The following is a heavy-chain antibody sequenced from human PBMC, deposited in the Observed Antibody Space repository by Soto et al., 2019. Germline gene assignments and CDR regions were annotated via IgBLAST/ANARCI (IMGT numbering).Heavy chain of an antibody. D-gene: IGHD2-15*01. J-gene: IGHJ4*02. CDR1: GFTFSSYS. V-gene: IGHV3-30-3*01. CDR3: ARSLDCSGGSCYSGLQSPIDY. Sequence: PGGSLRLSCAASGFTFSSYSMHWVRQAPGKGLEWVAVISYDGSNKYYADSVKGRFTISRDNSKNTLYLQMNSLRAEDTAVYYCARSLDCSGGSCYSGLQSPIDYWGQGTLVTVSS. CDR2: ISYDGSNK.